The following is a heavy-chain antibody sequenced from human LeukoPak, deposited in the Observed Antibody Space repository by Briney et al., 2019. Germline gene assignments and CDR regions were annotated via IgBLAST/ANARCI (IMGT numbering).Heavy chain of an antibody. CDR1: GDSISRTSYS. CDR2: IYYSGST. CDR3: TRYYFYYYYMDV. V-gene: IGHV4-39*01. J-gene: IGHJ6*03. Sequence: SETLSLTCTVSGDSISRTSYSWGWIRQPPGKGLEWIGNIYYSGSTYYNPSLKSRVTISVDTSKNQFSLNMSSVTAADTAVYYFTRYYFYYYYMDVWGKGTTVTVS.